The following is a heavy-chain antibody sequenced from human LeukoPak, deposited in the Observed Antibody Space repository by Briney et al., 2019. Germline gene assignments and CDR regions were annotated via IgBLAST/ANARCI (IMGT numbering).Heavy chain of an antibody. Sequence: SEALSLTCTVSGGSISSGSYYWGWIRQPAGKGLEWIGRIHTSGSTNYNPSLKSRVTMSVDTSKNQFSLKLSSVTAADTAVYYCARDQYYYDSSGYLTFDYWGQGTLVTVSS. V-gene: IGHV4-61*02. CDR1: GGSISSGSYY. CDR3: ARDQYYYDSSGYLTFDY. D-gene: IGHD3-22*01. J-gene: IGHJ4*02. CDR2: IHTSGST.